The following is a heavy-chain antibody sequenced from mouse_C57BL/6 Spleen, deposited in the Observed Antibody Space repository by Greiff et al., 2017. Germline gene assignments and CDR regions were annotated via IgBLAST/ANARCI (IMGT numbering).Heavy chain of an antibody. J-gene: IGHJ1*03. D-gene: IGHD1-1*01. CDR3: TGFFITSSYWYFDV. CDR1: GFTFSNYW. Sequence: EVTVEESGGGLVQPGGSLKLSCVASGFTFSNYWMNWVRQSPEKGLEWVAQIRLKSDTSATNYAESVKGRFTISRDDSKSSVYLQMNNLSAEDTGIYYCTGFFITSSYWYFDVWGTGTTVTVSS. V-gene: IGHV6-3*01. CDR2: IRLKSDTSAT.